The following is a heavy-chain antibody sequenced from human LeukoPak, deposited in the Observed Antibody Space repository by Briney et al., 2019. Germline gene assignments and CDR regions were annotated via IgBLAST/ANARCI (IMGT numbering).Heavy chain of an antibody. CDR3: VCWDSGSYDAFDI. J-gene: IGHJ3*02. CDR1: GGSISSGGYY. V-gene: IGHV4-30-2*01. CDR2: IYHSGST. Sequence: PSQTLSLTCTVSGGSISSGGYYWSWIRQPPGKGLEWIGYIYHSGSTNYNPSLKSRVTISVDKSKNQFSLKLSSVTAADTAVYYCVCWDSGSYDAFDIWGQGTMVTVSS. D-gene: IGHD1-26*01.